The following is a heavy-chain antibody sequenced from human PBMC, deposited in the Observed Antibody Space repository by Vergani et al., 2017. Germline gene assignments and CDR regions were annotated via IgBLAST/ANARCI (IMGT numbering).Heavy chain of an antibody. CDR1: GGTFSSYT. V-gene: IGHV1-69*02. D-gene: IGHD2-15*01. Sequence: QVQLVQSGADVKKPGSSVKVSCKASGGTFSSYTISWVRQAPGQGLEWMGRIIPILGIANYAQKFQGRVTITADKSTSTAYMELSSLRSEDTAVYYCARTQVDCSGGSCYSGLFDYWGQGTLVTVSS. J-gene: IGHJ4*02. CDR3: ARTQVDCSGGSCYSGLFDY. CDR2: IIPILGIA.